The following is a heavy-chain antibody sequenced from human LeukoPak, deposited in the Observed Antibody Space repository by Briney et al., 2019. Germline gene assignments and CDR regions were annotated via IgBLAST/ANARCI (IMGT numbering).Heavy chain of an antibody. CDR3: ARDSSGWPSRGFDT. CDR1: GFTFSSYA. D-gene: IGHD6-19*01. Sequence: GGSLRLSCAASGFTFSSYAMHWVRQAPGKGLEWVAVISYDGSNKYYADSVKGRFTISRDNSKNTLYLQMNSLRAEDTAAYYCARDSSGWPSRGFDTWGQGTLVTVSS. J-gene: IGHJ5*02. CDR2: ISYDGSNK. V-gene: IGHV3-30*01.